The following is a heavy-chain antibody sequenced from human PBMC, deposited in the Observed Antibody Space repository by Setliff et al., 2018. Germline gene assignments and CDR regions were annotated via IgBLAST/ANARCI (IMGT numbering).Heavy chain of an antibody. CDR3: ARDWGEAGSTNAFDI. Sequence: GESLKISCAASGFTFSAYAMHWVRQAPGKGLEYVSAITANGVDAYYADSVKGRFTISRDNSKNTLYLQMGSLRAEDMAVYYCARDWGEAGSTNAFDIWGQGTVVTVSS. V-gene: IGHV3-64*02. J-gene: IGHJ3*02. CDR2: ITANGVDA. D-gene: IGHD1-26*01. CDR1: GFTFSAYA.